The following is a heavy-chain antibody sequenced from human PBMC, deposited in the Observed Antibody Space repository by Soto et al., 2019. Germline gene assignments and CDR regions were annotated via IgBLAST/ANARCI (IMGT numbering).Heavy chain of an antibody. CDR2: INSDGSST. CDR1: GFTLSSYA. CDR3: AREGAGYSXXHFDX. J-gene: IGHJ4*02. V-gene: IGHV3-74*01. Sequence: PGGSLSLSCAASGFTLSSYAMSGVRPAPGKVLEWVSAINSDGSSTCPADSLNGRFTISRDNAKNTLYLHMNSPRAEDTAVYYRAREGAGYSXXHFDXWGQGTLLTASS. D-gene: IGHD5-18*01.